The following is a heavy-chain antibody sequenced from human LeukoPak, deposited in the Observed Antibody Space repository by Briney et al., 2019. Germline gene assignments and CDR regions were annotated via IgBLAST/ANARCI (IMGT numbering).Heavy chain of an antibody. Sequence: GGSLRLSCVASGFTFSSYWMHWVRQDPRKGLVWVSRINGDGRNINYADSVKGRFTISRDNSKNTLYLQMNSLRAEDTAVYYCANSVDTAMVTGRAFDIWGQGTMVTVSS. CDR1: GFTFSSYW. V-gene: IGHV3-74*01. CDR3: ANSVDTAMVTGRAFDI. J-gene: IGHJ3*02. CDR2: INGDGRNI. D-gene: IGHD5-18*01.